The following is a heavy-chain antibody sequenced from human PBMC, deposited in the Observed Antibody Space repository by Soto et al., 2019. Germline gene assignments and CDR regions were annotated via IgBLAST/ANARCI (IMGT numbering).Heavy chain of an antibody. Sequence: PSETLSLTCAVYGGSFSGYYWSWMRQPPGKGLEWIGEINHSGSTNYNPSLKSRVTISVDTSKNQFSLKLSSVTAADTAVYYCARVDPATASDYWGQGTLVTVSS. V-gene: IGHV4-34*01. CDR2: INHSGST. CDR1: GGSFSGYY. D-gene: IGHD5-18*01. J-gene: IGHJ4*02. CDR3: ARVDPATASDY.